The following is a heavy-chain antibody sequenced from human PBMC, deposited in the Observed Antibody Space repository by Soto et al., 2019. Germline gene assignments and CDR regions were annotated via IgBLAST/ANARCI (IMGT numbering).Heavy chain of an antibody. D-gene: IGHD2-15*01. Sequence: GGSLRLSCAASGFTFSSYAMSWVRQAPGKGLEWVSAISGSGGSTYYADSVKGRFTISRDNSKNTLYLRMNSLRAEDTAVYYCAKDRFVDCSGGSCYPNFDYWGQGTLVTVSS. J-gene: IGHJ4*02. CDR1: GFTFSSYA. CDR2: ISGSGGST. CDR3: AKDRFVDCSGGSCYPNFDY. V-gene: IGHV3-23*01.